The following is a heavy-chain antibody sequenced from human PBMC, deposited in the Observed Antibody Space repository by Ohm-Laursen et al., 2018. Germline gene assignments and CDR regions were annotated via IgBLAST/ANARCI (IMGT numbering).Heavy chain of an antibody. CDR1: GFTFSNYA. J-gene: IGHJ4*02. Sequence: SLRLSCSASGFTFSNYAMTWVRQAPGKGLEWVSTISASVNSTYYADSVKGRFTISRDNAKNSLYLQMNSLRAEDTAVYYCAKDWEQNRHGSSADYWGQGTLVTVSS. D-gene: IGHD1-26*01. CDR3: AKDWEQNRHGSSADY. V-gene: IGHV3-23*01. CDR2: ISASVNST.